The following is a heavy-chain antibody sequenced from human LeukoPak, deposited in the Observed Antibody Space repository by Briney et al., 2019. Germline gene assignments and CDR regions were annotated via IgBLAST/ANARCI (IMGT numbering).Heavy chain of an antibody. CDR3: ARHSYTPFDY. Sequence: PSETLSPTCSVSGGSISTYYWSWIRQSPGKGLEWIGYIYHNGDTNYNPSFKSRVTISVDTSKNQFSLRLMSVTAADTAIYYCARHSYTPFDYWGQGSLVTVSS. V-gene: IGHV4-59*08. D-gene: IGHD2-2*02. CDR1: GGSISTYY. CDR2: IYHNGDT. J-gene: IGHJ4*02.